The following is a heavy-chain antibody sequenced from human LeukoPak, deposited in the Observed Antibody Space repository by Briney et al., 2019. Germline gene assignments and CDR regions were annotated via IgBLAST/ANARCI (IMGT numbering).Heavy chain of an antibody. CDR2: ISGSGGRT. CDR1: GFAFSSYA. J-gene: IGHJ5*02. D-gene: IGHD3-9*01. CDR3: AKVRYFDWLSPFNWFDP. Sequence: GGSLRLSCAASGFAFSSYAMSWVRQAPGKGLEWVSAISGSGGRTYYADSVKGRFTISRDNSKNTLYLQMNSLRAEDTAVYYCAKVRYFDWLSPFNWFDPWGQGTLVTVSS. V-gene: IGHV3-23*01.